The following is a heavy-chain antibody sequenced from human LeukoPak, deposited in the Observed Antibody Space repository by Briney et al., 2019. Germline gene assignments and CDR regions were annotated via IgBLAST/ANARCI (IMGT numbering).Heavy chain of an antibody. J-gene: IGHJ4*02. Sequence: PSETLSLTCAVYGGSFSGYYWSWICQPPGKGLEWIGEINHSGSTNYNPSLKSRVTISVDTSKNQFSLKLSSVTAAGTAVYYCARGAITGFDYWGQGTLVTVSS. V-gene: IGHV4-34*01. CDR2: INHSGST. CDR1: GGSFSGYY. CDR3: ARGAITGFDY. D-gene: IGHD2-8*02.